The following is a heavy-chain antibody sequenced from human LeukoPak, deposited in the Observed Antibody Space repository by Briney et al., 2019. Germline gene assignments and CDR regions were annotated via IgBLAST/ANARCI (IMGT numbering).Heavy chain of an antibody. D-gene: IGHD2-2*01. V-gene: IGHV4-4*02. J-gene: IGHJ4*03. Sequence: SETLSLTCAVSGGSISSSNWWSWVRQPPGKGLEWIGEIYHSGSTNYNPSLKSRVTISVDKSKNQFSLKLSSVTAADTAVYYCARGSLGYCSSTSCYGGFDYWGQGTTVTVSS. CDR1: GGSISSSNW. CDR2: IYHSGST. CDR3: ARGSLGYCSSTSCYGGFDY.